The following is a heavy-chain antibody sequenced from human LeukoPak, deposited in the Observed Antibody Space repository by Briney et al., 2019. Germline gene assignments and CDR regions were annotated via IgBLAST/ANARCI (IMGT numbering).Heavy chain of an antibody. CDR1: GFTFSNYG. J-gene: IGHJ4*02. D-gene: IGHD3-22*01. CDR3: ARDRGYYDSSGHYTFDY. CDR2: IWYDGSNK. V-gene: IGHV3-33*01. Sequence: GGSLRLSCAASGFTFSNYGMHWVRQAPGKGLEGVAVIWYDGSNKYYADSVKGRFAISRDNSKNTLYLQMNSLRAEDTAVYYCARDRGYYDSSGHYTFDYWGQGTLVSVSS.